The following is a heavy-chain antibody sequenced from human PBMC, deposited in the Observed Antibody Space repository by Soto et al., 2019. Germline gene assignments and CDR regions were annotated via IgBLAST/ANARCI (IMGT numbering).Heavy chain of an antibody. V-gene: IGHV3-30*03. CDR1: GCSFSSYG. CDR3: ARGYCSSTSCYEFDY. CDR2: ISYDGTYK. J-gene: IGHJ4*02. D-gene: IGHD2-2*01. Sequence: GVSLRLSWAASGCSFSSYGIRWIRQVPGKGLEWVAVISYDGTYKHYADSVKGRFTSSRDNSKNTVYLQMNSLRAEDTAVYYCARGYCSSTSCYEFDYWGQGTLVTVSS.